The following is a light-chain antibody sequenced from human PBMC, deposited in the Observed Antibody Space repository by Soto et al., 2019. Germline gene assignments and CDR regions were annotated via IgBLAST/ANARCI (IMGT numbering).Light chain of an antibody. V-gene: IGLV2-14*01. CDR1: NSDVGGYNY. J-gene: IGLJ1*01. Sequence: QSALTQPASVSGSPGQSITISCTGTNSDVGGYNYVSWYQKHPGKAPKLMIYDVSNRPSGVSNRFSGSKSGNTASLTISGLQAEDEADYYCSSYTSSSTYVFGTVTKLTVL. CDR3: SSYTSSSTYV. CDR2: DVS.